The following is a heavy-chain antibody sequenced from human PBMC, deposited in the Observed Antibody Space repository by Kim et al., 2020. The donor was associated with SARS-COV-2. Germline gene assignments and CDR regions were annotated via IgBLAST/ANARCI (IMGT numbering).Heavy chain of an antibody. J-gene: IGHJ4*02. V-gene: IGHV1-18*01. CDR3: ARWVLSTTTVFDY. D-gene: IGHD1-1*01. CDR1: GDSFSNYA. CDR2: ISLNNGNK. Sequence: ASVKVSCKASGDSFSNYAFSWVRQAPGQGLEWMGWISLNNGNKKYAQKFQGRVSMTGDISTRTAYLELTSRRSDDTAVYYCARWVLSTTTVFDYWGPGTQVTVSS.